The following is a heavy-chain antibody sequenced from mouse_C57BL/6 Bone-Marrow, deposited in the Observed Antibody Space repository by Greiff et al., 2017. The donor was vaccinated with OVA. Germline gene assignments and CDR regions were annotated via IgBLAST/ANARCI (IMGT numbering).Heavy chain of an antibody. J-gene: IGHJ2*01. CDR3: ARNKGKVAWDYFDY. V-gene: IGHV7-3*01. CDR1: GFTFTNYY. D-gene: IGHD1-1*01. CDR2: IRNKPNGSTT. Sequence: EVKLVESGGGLVQPGDSLSLSCAASGFTFTNYYMSWVRQPPGKALEWLAFIRNKPNGSTTEYSASVKGRFTISRDNSQIILYLQMNALRADEDATFYCARNKGKVAWDYFDYWGQGTALTVSS.